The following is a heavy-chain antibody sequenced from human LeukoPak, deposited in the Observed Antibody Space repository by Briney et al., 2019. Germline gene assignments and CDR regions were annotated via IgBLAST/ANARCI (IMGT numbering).Heavy chain of an antibody. Sequence: PGGSLRLSCAASGFTFSSYTMNWVRQAPGKGLEWVSSIINSGSYIYYADSVKGRFTISRDNAKNSLYLQMNSLRAEDTAVYYCARDFGGYCSSSNCYLGWLDYWGQGTLVTVSS. V-gene: IGHV3-21*03. CDR3: ARDFGGYCSSSNCYLGWLDY. D-gene: IGHD2-2*01. CDR2: IINSGSYI. J-gene: IGHJ4*02. CDR1: GFTFSSYT.